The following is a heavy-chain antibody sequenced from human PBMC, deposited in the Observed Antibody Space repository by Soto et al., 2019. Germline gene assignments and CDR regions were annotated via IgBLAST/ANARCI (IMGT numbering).Heavy chain of an antibody. J-gene: IGHJ5*02. V-gene: IGHV1-18*01. CDR3: ARGQVVNFDNWFDP. CDR2: INPNSGHT. CDR1: GYTFTTYG. D-gene: IGHD3-22*01. Sequence: QIQLLQFGAEVKRPGTSVKVSCQASGYTFTTYGIIWVRQAPGQGLEWMGWINPNSGHTNYAQNLQDSATMTTDTSTNTAYMELRSLRSDDTAVYFCARGQVVNFDNWFDPWGQGTLVTVSS.